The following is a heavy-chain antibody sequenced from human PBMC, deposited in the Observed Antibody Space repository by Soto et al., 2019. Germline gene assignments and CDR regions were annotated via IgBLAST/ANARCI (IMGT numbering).Heavy chain of an antibody. CDR1: GYTFTSYA. J-gene: IGHJ4*02. V-gene: IGHV1-3*01. Sequence: QVQLVQSGAEVKKPGASVKVSCKASGYTFTSYAMHWVRQAPGQRLEWMGWINAGNGNTKYSQKFQGRATITRDTSASTAYMEVSSRRSEDTAVYYCARSKNYYDSVDYWGQGTLVTVSS. CDR2: INAGNGNT. D-gene: IGHD3-22*01. CDR3: ARSKNYYDSVDY.